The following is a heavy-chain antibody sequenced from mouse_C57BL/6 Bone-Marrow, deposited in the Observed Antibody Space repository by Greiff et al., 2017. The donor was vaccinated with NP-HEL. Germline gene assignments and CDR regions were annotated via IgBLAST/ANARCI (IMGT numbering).Heavy chain of an antibody. CDR2: ISSGSSTI. CDR1: GFTFSDYG. CDR3: AEWNYGSSYEWYFDV. D-gene: IGHD1-1*01. J-gene: IGHJ1*03. Sequence: EVQLVESGGGLVKPGGSLKLSCAASGFTFSDYGMHWVRQAPEKGLEWVAYISSGSSTIYYADTMKGRFTITRDNAKNTLFLQMTSLRSEDTAMYYCAEWNYGSSYEWYFDVWGTGTTVTVSS. V-gene: IGHV5-17*01.